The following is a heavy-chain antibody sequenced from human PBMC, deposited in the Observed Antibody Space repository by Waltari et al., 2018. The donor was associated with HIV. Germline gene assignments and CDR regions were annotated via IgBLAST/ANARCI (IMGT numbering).Heavy chain of an antibody. CDR1: SGSFTRTNYY. V-gene: IGHV4-39*01. D-gene: IGHD5-12*01. CDR2: VDYSGNT. Sequence: QLQLQESGPGLVKPSETLSLTCSVVSGSFTRTNYYWAWIRQVPGEGLEWIGSVDYSGNTNYNPSLQSRVSISIDTSNNQFFLRLTSVTAEDTALYFCARRGSSRGYDLRNWFDPWGQGILVTVSS. J-gene: IGHJ5*02. CDR3: ARRGSSRGYDLRNWFDP.